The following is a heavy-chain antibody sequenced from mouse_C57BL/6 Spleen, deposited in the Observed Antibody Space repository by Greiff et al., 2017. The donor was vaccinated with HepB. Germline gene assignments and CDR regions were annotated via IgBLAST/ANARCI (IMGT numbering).Heavy chain of an antibody. CDR1: GYAFTNYL. V-gene: IGHV1-54*01. J-gene: IGHJ4*01. CDR2: INPGSGGT. CDR3: AREGCGAGAIDY. Sequence: VQLVESGAELVRPGTSVKVSCKASGYAFTNYLIEWVKQRPGQGLEWIGVINPGSGGTNYNEKFKGKATLTADKSSSTAYMQLSSLTSEDSAVYFCAREGCGAGAIDYWGQGTSVTVSS.